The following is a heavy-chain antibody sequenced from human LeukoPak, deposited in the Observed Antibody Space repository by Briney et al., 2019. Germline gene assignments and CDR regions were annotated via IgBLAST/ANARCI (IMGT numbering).Heavy chain of an antibody. Sequence: SETLSLTCSVSGGSISGYYWSWVRQPPGKGLDWIGNIHSSGSTSYNPSLQSRVTISVDTSKSQFSLKLSSVTAADTAVFYCARRRTDGFFDYWGQGILVTVSS. CDR3: ARRRTDGFFDY. CDR1: GGSISGYY. V-gene: IGHV4-4*09. CDR2: IHSSGST. D-gene: IGHD3/OR15-3a*01. J-gene: IGHJ4*02.